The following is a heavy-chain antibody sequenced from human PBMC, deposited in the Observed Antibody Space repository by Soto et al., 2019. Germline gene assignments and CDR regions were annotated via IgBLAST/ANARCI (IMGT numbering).Heavy chain of an antibody. Sequence: SETLSLTCTVSGGSVSSGSYYGSWIRQPPGKGLEWIGYIYYSGSTNYNPSLKSRVTISVDTSKNQFSLKLSSVTAAATAVYYCARDLGRFYYYGMDVWGQGTTVTVSS. CDR3: ARDLGRFYYYGMDV. CDR2: IYYSGST. J-gene: IGHJ6*02. V-gene: IGHV4-61*01. CDR1: GGSVSSGSYY.